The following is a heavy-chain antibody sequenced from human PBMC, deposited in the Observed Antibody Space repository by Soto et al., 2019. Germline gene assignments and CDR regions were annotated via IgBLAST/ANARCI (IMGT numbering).Heavy chain of an antibody. CDR2: ISGSGATT. D-gene: IGHD3-9*01. V-gene: IGHV3-23*01. Sequence: GGSLRLSCAASGFTFSSYAMTWVRQAPGKGLEWVSGISGSGATTSYADSVKGRFTVSRDNSKNTLYLQMNSLRVEDTAVYHCAKLRYFDWSAYNWFEYWGQGNPVTVSS. CDR1: GFTFSSYA. CDR3: AKLRYFDWSAYNWFEY. J-gene: IGHJ5*01.